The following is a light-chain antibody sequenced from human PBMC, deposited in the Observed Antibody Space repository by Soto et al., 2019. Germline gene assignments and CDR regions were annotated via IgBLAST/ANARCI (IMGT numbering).Light chain of an antibody. CDR3: QQYRSFFT. V-gene: IGKV1-39*01. CDR1: QNVRSY. Sequence: DIQMTQSPSSLSASVGDRVTITCRTSQNVRSYLNWYQQKSGRAPKLLIYAASNLQSGVPPRFSGSGSGTDFTLTISGLQPDDFGTYYCQQYRSFFTFGPGTKVDIK. CDR2: AAS. J-gene: IGKJ3*01.